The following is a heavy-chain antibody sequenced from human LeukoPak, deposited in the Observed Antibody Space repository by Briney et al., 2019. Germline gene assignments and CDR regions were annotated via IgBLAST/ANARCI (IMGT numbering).Heavy chain of an antibody. CDR2: TRHDDSDK. J-gene: IGHJ5*02. CDR1: GFTFNNYG. D-gene: IGHD6-19*01. CDR3: AKDMRSGWCNWFDP. Sequence: GGSLRLSCTASGFTFNNYGMHWVRQAPGQGLEWVAFTRHDDSDKQYGDSVKGRFTISRDNSRNTLYLQMNSLRPEDTAVYFCAKDMRSGWCNWFDPWGQGTLVTVSS. V-gene: IGHV3-30*02.